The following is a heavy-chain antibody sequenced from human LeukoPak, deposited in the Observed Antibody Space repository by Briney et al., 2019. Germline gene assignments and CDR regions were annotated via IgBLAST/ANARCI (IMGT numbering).Heavy chain of an antibody. J-gene: IGHJ4*02. CDR2: YSYDGTNK. D-gene: IGHD2-21*02. CDR3: ARGFVLGAAKNYFDY. CDR1: GFTFPNFA. Sequence: GGSLRLPLSASGFTFPNFALPWVRQAPGKGLEGVAVYSYDGTNKYYADSVKGRFTISRDNSKNTLSLQMNSLRAEDTALYYCARGFVLGAAKNYFDYWGQGALATVSS. V-gene: IGHV3-30-3*01.